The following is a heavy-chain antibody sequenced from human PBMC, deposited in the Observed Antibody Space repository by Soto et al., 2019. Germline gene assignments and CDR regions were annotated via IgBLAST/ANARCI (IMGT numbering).Heavy chain of an antibody. D-gene: IGHD1-26*01. CDR2: VHVSGNI. Sequence: SETLSLTCTVSNDSFTSYYWSWIRRSAGGGLEWIGRVHVSGNINYNPSIRSRVTMSADTYSSQFFLRLNYVKAADTAVYYCARDAKYSLSWYYYQGIDVSGPRTTVT. V-gene: IGHV4-4*07. J-gene: IGHJ6*02. CDR3: ARDAKYSLSWYYYQGIDV. CDR1: NDSFTSYY.